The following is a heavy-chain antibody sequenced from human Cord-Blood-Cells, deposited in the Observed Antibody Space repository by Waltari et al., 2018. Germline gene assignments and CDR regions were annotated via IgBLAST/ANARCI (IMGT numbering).Heavy chain of an antibody. CDR2: INPNSGGT. CDR3: ARPMVGNDAFDI. D-gene: IGHD3-10*01. Sequence: QVQLVQSGAEVKKPGASVKVSCKASGYTFTGYYMHWVRQAPGQGLEWMGWINPNSGGTNYAKKFQGRVTMTRDTSISTAYMELSRLRSDDTAVYYCARPMVGNDAFDIWGQGTMVTVSS. CDR1: GYTFTGYY. V-gene: IGHV1-2*02. J-gene: IGHJ3*02.